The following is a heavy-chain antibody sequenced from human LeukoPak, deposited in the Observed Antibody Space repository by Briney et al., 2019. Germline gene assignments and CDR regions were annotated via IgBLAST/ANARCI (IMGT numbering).Heavy chain of an antibody. D-gene: IGHD6-6*01. CDR3: ARDLGSSPGFDY. CDR1: GGSINNYY. J-gene: IGHJ4*02. CDR2: IHTSGST. V-gene: IGHV4-4*07. Sequence: SETLSLTCTVSGGSINNYYWNWIRQPAGKGLEWIGRIHTSGSTNYNPSLKSRVTMSVDTSKNQFSLKVSFVTAADTAVYYCARDLGSSPGFDYWGQGTLVTVS.